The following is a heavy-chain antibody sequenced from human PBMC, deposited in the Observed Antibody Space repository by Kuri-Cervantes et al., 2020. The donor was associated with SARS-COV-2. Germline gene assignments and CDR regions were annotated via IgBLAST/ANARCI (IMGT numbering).Heavy chain of an antibody. CDR3: AKVETANLDY. CDR2: ISWNSGSI. V-gene: IGHV3-9*01. CDR1: GFTFDDYA. D-gene: IGHD3-3*01. Sequence: SLKISCAASGFTFDDYAMHWVRQAPGKGLEWVSGISWNSGSIGYADSVKGRFTTSRDNAKNSLYLQMNSLRPEDTAVYYCAKVETANLDYWGQGTLVTVSS. J-gene: IGHJ4*02.